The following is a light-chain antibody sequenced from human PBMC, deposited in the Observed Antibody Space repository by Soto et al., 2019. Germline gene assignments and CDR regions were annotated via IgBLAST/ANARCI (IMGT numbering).Light chain of an antibody. Sequence: QSALTQPASVSGSLGQSITISCTGTTSDVGAYNYVSWYQQHPGKAPQLVIYDVTNRPSGVSNRFSGSKSGNTASLTISGLQAEDEADYYCSSYTSSSPLVFGGGTKLTVL. CDR1: TSDVGAYNY. J-gene: IGLJ3*02. V-gene: IGLV2-14*03. CDR3: SSYTSSSPLV. CDR2: DVT.